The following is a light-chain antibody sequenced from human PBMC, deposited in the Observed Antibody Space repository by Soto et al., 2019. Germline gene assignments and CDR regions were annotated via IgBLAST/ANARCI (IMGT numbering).Light chain of an antibody. V-gene: IGLV2-14*03. Sequence: QSALTQPASVSGSPGQSITISCTGTSSDVGGYNYVSWYQQHPGEVPKVIIFNVNNRPSGVSDRFSGSRSSNTASLTISGLQAEDEADYYCSSFTSSTTYVFGTGTKVTVL. CDR1: SSDVGGYNY. J-gene: IGLJ1*01. CDR3: SSFTSSTTYV. CDR2: NVN.